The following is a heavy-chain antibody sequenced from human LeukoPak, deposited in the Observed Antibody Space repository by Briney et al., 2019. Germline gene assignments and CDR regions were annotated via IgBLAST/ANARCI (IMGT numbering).Heavy chain of an antibody. J-gene: IGHJ3*02. D-gene: IGHD4/OR15-4a*01. CDR1: GFTFSSYE. CDR3: AKVSLNMVNDAFDI. CDR2: ITSSSSYI. Sequence: GGSLRLSCAASGFTFSSYEMNWVRQAPGKGPEWVSSITSSSSYIYYADSVKGRFTISRDNARNSLYLQMNSLRAEDTALYYCAKVSLNMVNDAFDIWGQGTMVSVSS. V-gene: IGHV3-21*01.